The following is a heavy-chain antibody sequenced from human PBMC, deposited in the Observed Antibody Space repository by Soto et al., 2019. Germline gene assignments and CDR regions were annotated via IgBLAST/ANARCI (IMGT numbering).Heavy chain of an antibody. CDR2: ISSTSAYI. CDR1: GFSFSDYS. CDR3: ARVAVGNTYRFDY. J-gene: IGHJ4*02. V-gene: IGHV3-21*01. D-gene: IGHD1-26*01. Sequence: EVQLVESGGGPVKPGGSLRLSCAASGFSFSDYSMKWVRQAPGKGLEWVSSISSTSAYIFYADSVKGRFTISRDNAKNSLYLQMNSLRAEDTALYYCARVAVGNTYRFDYWGQGTLVTVSS.